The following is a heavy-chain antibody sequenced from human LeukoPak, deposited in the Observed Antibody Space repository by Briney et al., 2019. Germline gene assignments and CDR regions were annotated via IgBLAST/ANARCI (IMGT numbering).Heavy chain of an antibody. V-gene: IGHV3-9*01. D-gene: IGHD3-16*02. CDR2: ISWNSGSI. J-gene: IGHJ3*02. Sequence: TGGSLRLSCAASGFTFDDYAMHWVRQAPGKGLEWVSGISWNSGSIGYADSVKGRFTISRDNAKNSLYLQMNSLRAEDTAVYYCARAGYDYVWGSYRLGAFDIWGQGTMVTVSS. CDR1: GFTFDDYA. CDR3: ARAGYDYVWGSYRLGAFDI.